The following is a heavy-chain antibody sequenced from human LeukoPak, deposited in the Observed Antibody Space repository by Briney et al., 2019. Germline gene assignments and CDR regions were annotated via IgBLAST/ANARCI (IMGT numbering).Heavy chain of an antibody. CDR1: GYTFTSYG. V-gene: IGHV1-18*01. D-gene: IGHD2-15*01. CDR2: ISAYNGNT. CDR3: ARTCSGGSCSTPNWFDP. J-gene: IGHJ5*02. Sequence: GASVKVSCKASGYTFTSYGISWVRQAPGQGLEWMGWISAYNGNTNYAQKLQGRVTMTTDTSTSTAYMELRSLRSEDTAVYYCARTCSGGSCSTPNWFDPWGQGTLVTVSS.